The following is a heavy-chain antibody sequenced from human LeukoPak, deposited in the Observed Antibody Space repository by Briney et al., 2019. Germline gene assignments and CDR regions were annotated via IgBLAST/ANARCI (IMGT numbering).Heavy chain of an antibody. CDR3: VRTDLADAFDI. V-gene: IGHV4-59*01. J-gene: IGHJ3*02. Sequence: PSETLSLTCTVSGGSISSYYWSWIRQPPGKGLEWIGYIYYSGSTNYNPSLKSRVTISVDTSKNQFSLKLSSVTAADTAVYYCVRTDLADAFDIWGQGTMVTVSS. CDR1: GGSISSYY. CDR2: IYYSGST.